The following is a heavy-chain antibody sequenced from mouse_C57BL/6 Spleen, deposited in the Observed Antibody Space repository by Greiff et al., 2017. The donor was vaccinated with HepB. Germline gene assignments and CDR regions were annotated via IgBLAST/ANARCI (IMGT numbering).Heavy chain of an antibody. J-gene: IGHJ2*01. CDR1: GYTFTSYW. CDR2: IDPSDSYT. Sequence: QVQLQQPGAELVKPGASVKLSCKASGYTFTSYWMQWVKQRPGQGLEWIGEIDPSDSYTNYNQKFKGKATLTVDTSSSTAYMQLSSLTSEDSAVYYCAREVTVFDYWGQGTTLTVSS. D-gene: IGHD2-2*01. CDR3: AREVTVFDY. V-gene: IGHV1-50*01.